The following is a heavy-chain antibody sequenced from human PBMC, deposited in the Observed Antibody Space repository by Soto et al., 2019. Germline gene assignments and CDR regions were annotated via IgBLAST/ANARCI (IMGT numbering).Heavy chain of an antibody. CDR2: IYYSGST. CDR3: ARVTIYYYYGMDV. D-gene: IGHD2-21*01. V-gene: IGHV4-31*03. Sequence: SETLSLTCTVSGGSISSGGYYWSWIRQHPGKGLEWIGYIYYSGSTYYNPSLKSRVTISVDTSKNQFSLKLSSVTAADTAVYYCARVTIYYYYGMDVWGQGTTVTVSS. J-gene: IGHJ6*02. CDR1: GGSISSGGYY.